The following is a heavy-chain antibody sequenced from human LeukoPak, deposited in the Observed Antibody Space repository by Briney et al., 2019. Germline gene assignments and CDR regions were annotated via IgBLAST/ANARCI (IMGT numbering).Heavy chain of an antibody. CDR1: GFTFDDYA. V-gene: IGHV3-9*01. Sequence: GGSLRLSCAASGFTFDDYAMRWVRQAPGKGLEWVSGISWDSGSIGYADSVKGRFTISRDNAKNSLYLQMNSLRAEDTALYYCAKARLVSTLFDYWGQGTLVTVSS. CDR3: AKARLVSTLFDY. J-gene: IGHJ4*02. CDR2: ISWDSGSI. D-gene: IGHD6-19*01.